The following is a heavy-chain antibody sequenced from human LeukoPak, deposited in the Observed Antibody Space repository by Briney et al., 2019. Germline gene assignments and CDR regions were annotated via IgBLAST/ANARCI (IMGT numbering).Heavy chain of an antibody. D-gene: IGHD2-8*01. Sequence: SETLSLTCTVSGGSISSYYWSWIRQPPGKGLEWIGYIYYSGSTNYNPSLKSRVTISVDTSKNQFSLKLSSVTAADTAVYYCARQVRIVGYCTNGVCLGWFDPWGREPWSPSPQ. V-gene: IGHV4-59*08. J-gene: IGHJ5*02. CDR3: ARQVRIVGYCTNGVCLGWFDP. CDR2: IYYSGST. CDR1: GGSISSYY.